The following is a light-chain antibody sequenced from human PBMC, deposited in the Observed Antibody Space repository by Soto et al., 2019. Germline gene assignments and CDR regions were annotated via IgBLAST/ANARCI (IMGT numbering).Light chain of an antibody. Sequence: EIQMTQSPSTLSASVGDRVIITCRASQSINSWLAWYQQKPGKAPKLLIYKASSLESGVPSRFSGSGSGTEFTLTISSLHPDDFATYYCQQYNSYWTFGQGTKVEVK. J-gene: IGKJ1*01. V-gene: IGKV1-5*03. CDR2: KAS. CDR1: QSINSW. CDR3: QQYNSYWT.